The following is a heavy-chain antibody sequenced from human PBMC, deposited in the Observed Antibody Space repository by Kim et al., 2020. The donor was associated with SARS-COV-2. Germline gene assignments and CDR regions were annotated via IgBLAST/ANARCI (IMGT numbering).Heavy chain of an antibody. CDR3: ARDKDQLLPLDY. Sequence: SYAQKFQGGVTMTRDTSTSTVYMELSSLRSEDTAVYYCARDKDQLLPLDYWGQGTLVTVSS. J-gene: IGHJ4*02. D-gene: IGHD2-2*01. V-gene: IGHV1-46*01.